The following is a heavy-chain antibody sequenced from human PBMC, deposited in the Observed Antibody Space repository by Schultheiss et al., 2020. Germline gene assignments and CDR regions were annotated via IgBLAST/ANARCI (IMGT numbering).Heavy chain of an antibody. CDR1: GFTLSSYA. J-gene: IGHJ4*02. Sequence: GGSLRLSCVDSGFTLSSYAMNWVRQAPGKGLEWLSFISSTSATIYYLNSVKGRFTISRDNSKNSLYLQLNNLRAEDTAVYYCATSGDSTRQPFDFWGREPWSPSPQ. V-gene: IGHV3-48*04. CDR2: ISSTSATI. CDR3: ATSGDSTRQPFDF. D-gene: IGHD2-21*01.